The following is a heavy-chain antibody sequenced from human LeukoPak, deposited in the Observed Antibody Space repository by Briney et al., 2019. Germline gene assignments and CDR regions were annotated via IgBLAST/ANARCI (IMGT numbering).Heavy chain of an antibody. CDR1: GITFSDAW. V-gene: IGHV3-15*01. CDR2: LKSKTDGETS. D-gene: IGHD1-1*01. Sequence: GGSLRLSCEASGITFSDAWMSRVRQVPGKGLEWIALLKSKTDGETSDYAAPVKGRFTVSRNDAENTLFLQMDSLKIDDTAVYYCIANLDYWGQGTLVTVSS. J-gene: IGHJ4*02. CDR3: IANLDY.